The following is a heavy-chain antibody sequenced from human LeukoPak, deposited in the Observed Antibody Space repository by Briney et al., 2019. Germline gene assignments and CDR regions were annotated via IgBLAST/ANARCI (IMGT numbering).Heavy chain of an antibody. J-gene: IGHJ4*02. CDR2: IIPIFGTA. D-gene: IGHD2-2*01. V-gene: IGHV1-69*13. CDR1: GGTFSSYA. Sequence: SVNVSCKASGGTFSSYAISWVRQAPGQGLEWMGGIIPIFGTANYAQKFQGRVTITADESTSTAYMELSSLRSEDTAVYYCARDRGYCSSTSCYFDYWGQGTLVTASS. CDR3: ARDRGYCSSTSCYFDY.